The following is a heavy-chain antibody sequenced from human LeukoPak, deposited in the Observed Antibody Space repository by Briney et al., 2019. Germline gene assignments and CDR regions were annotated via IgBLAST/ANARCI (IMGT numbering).Heavy chain of an antibody. J-gene: IGHJ6*03. V-gene: IGHV4-34*01. D-gene: IGHD5-18*01. CDR3: ARVGYSYVINDWSRTGLGAYATRYYYHMDV. CDR1: GGSFSDYY. Sequence: RASETLSLTCAVYGGSFSDYYWGWIRQPPGEGLEWIGEITPSRSTPYSPSLKCRVNISVDTSKNQFSLKLSSVAAEDTAVYVCARVGYSYVINDWSRTGLGAYATRYYYHMDVWDKGTTVSVSS. CDR2: ITPSRST.